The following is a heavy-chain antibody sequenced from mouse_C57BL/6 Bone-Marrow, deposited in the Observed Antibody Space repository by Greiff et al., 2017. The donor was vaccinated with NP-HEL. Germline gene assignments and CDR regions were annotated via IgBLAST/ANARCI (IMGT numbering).Heavy chain of an antibody. V-gene: IGHV3-6*01. CDR3: ARGFDYDGGYYFDY. CDR1: GYSITSGYY. D-gene: IGHD2-4*01. CDR2: ISYDGSN. Sequence: EVQLQESGPGLVKPSQSLSLTCSVTGYSITSGYYWNWILQFPGNKLEWMGYISYDGSNNYNPSLKNRISITRDTSKNQFFLKLNSVTTEDTATYYCARGFDYDGGYYFDYWGQGTTLTVSS. J-gene: IGHJ2*01.